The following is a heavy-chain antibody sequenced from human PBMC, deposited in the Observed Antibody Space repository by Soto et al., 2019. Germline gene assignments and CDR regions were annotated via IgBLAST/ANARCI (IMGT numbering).Heavy chain of an antibody. Sequence: QVQLVQSGTEVKKPGSSVKVSCKASGGTFRNYHINWVRQAPGQGLEWMGSIFPLTDIPDYAQNFQARLTISADTSTSTAYMELSSLTSVDTAMYFGAKGPLVVLNYFESWGQGTLVTVSS. J-gene: IGHJ4*02. CDR2: IFPLTDIP. CDR1: GGTFRNYH. CDR3: AKGPLVVLNYFES. V-gene: IGHV1-69*02.